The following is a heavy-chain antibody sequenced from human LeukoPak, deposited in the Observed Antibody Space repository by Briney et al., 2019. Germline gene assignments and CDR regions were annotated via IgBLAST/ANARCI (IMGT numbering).Heavy chain of an antibody. Sequence: SETLSLTCTVSGGSISSSSYYWGWIRQPPGKGLEWIGSIYYSGSTYYNPSLKSRVTISVDTSKNQFSLKLSSVTAADTAVYYCARVGGHYDSSGYYSDYWGQGTLVTVSS. CDR1: GGSISSSSYY. V-gene: IGHV4-39*01. J-gene: IGHJ4*02. CDR3: ARVGGHYDSSGYYSDY. CDR2: IYYSGST. D-gene: IGHD3-22*01.